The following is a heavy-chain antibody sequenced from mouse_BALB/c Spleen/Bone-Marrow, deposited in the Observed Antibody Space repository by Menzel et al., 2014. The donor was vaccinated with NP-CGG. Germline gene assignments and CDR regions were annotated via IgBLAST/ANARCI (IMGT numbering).Heavy chain of an antibody. D-gene: IGHD4-1*01. J-gene: IGHJ4*01. Sequence: VKLVESGPGLVQPSQSLSITCTVSGFSLTSYGVHWVRQSPGKGLEWLGVIWSGGSKGYNAAFISRLSISKDNSKIQVFFKMNNLQANDTAIYYCASNWDYAMDYWGQGTSVTVSS. CDR3: ASNWDYAMDY. CDR1: GFSLTSYG. CDR2: IWSGGSK. V-gene: IGHV2-2*02.